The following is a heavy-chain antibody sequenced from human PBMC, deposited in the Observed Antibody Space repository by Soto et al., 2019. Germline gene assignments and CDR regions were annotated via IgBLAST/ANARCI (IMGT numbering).Heavy chain of an antibody. Sequence: ASVKVSCKASGYTFTDYYMHGVLQSPLQWLEWMGWINPNSGATSYAQRFQGRVTMTRDTSISTAYMELSRLTSDDTAVYYCAREGGDIVQMVYALPWYWGQGTLVTVSS. CDR2: INPNSGAT. D-gene: IGHD2-8*01. J-gene: IGHJ4*02. CDR3: AREGGDIVQMVYALPWY. V-gene: IGHV1-2*02. CDR1: GYTFTDYY.